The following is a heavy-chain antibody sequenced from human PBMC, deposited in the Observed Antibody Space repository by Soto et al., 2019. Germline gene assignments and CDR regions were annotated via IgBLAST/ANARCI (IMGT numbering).Heavy chain of an antibody. CDR2: IHYSGVT. CDR1: GASVSTYS. D-gene: IGHD3-10*01. Sequence: SETLSLTCSVTGASVSTYSWSWIRQSPGKGLEWIGYIHYSGVTNYTPSLRSRVTISVDTSKNQLSLNLTSLTAEDTAVYYCARGGTSGSAVFNWFDPWGQGTLITFSS. J-gene: IGHJ5*02. CDR3: ARGGTSGSAVFNWFDP. V-gene: IGHV4-59*02.